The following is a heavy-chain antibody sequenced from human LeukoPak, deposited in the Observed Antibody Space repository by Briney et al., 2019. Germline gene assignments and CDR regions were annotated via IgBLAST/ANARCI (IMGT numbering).Heavy chain of an antibody. Sequence: SETLSLTCTVSGGSISSYYWSWIWQPPGKGLEWIGYTYYSGSTNYNPSLKSRVTISVDTSKNQFSLKLSSVTAADTAVYYCARQGSDCSGGSCYSFPRWYFDLWGRGTLVTVSS. CDR2: TYYSGST. CDR1: GGSISSYY. J-gene: IGHJ2*01. V-gene: IGHV4-59*08. D-gene: IGHD2-15*01. CDR3: ARQGSDCSGGSCYSFPRWYFDL.